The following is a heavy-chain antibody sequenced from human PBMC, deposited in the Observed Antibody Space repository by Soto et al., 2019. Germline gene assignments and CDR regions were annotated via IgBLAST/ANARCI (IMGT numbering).Heavy chain of an antibody. J-gene: IGHJ4*02. CDR1: GYTFTNYA. Sequence: QVQLVQSGAEVKKPGASVKVSCKASGYTFTNYAMHWVRQTPGQRLEWMGWINAGNGNTKYSQKFQGRVTITRDTYASAGYLELSSLKFEDMAVYYCAGGGLSFDYWGQGTLVTVSS. CDR2: INAGNGNT. V-gene: IGHV1-3*01. D-gene: IGHD3-16*01. CDR3: AGGGLSFDY.